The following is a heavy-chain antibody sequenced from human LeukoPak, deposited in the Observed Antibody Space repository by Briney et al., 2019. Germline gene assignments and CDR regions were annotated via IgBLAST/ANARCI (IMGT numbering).Heavy chain of an antibody. J-gene: IGHJ4*02. D-gene: IGHD3-10*01. CDR2: LSGGGDSR. CDR3: AKAVRSMVTGGGYFDS. V-gene: IGHV3-23*01. Sequence: GGSLRLPCAASGFAFSNYAMSWVRQAPGKGLEWVSSLSGGGDSRYYTDSVMGRFTISRDNSKNTLYLQMNSLRAEDTAVYYCAKAVRSMVTGGGYFDSWGQGTLVTVSS. CDR1: GFAFSNYA.